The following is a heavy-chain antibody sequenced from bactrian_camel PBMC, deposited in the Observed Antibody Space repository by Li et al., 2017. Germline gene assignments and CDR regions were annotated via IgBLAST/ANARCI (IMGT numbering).Heavy chain of an antibody. D-gene: IGHD2*01. J-gene: IGHJ6*01. Sequence: HVQLVESGGGSVQAGGSLRLSCEISLYIYSSYCMGWFRQAPGKEREAVAAHYTGTATTYVADSVKGRFTISTDKAKDTVYLQMNSLKPEDTAMYSCKTRSGSCSGTYYLYGYWGQGTQVTVS. CDR2: HYTGTATT. V-gene: IGHV3S1*01. CDR3: KTRSGSCSGTYYLYGY. CDR1: LYIYSSYC.